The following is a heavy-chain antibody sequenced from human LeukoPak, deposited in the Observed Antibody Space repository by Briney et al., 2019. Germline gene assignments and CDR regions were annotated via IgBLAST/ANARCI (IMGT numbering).Heavy chain of an antibody. Sequence: SETLSLTCTVSGDSISSGSYYWSWIRQPPGKGLEWIGSIFHTGSTYDNPSLKSRVTTSVDTSKNQFSLSLNSVTAADTAVYYCARRRDGYNFGSFYFDYWGQGILVTVSS. CDR1: GDSISSGSYY. J-gene: IGHJ4*02. D-gene: IGHD5-24*01. V-gene: IGHV4-39*07. CDR3: ARRRDGYNFGSFYFDY. CDR2: IFHTGST.